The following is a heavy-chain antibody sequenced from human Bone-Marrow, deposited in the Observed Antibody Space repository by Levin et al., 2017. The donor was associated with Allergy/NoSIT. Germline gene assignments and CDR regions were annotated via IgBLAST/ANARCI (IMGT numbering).Heavy chain of an antibody. CDR2: VSYDGNYK. V-gene: IGHV3-30*18. J-gene: IGHJ4*02. Sequence: PGGSLRLSCAASGFSFSSYGMHWVRQAPGKGLEWVAVVSYDGNYKFHADSVKGRFTISRDNSKNTMYLQMNSLRAEDTAVYHCAKTSDGSGSYYNIQDWGQGTLVNVSS. CDR3: AKTSDGSGSYYNIQD. CDR1: GFSFSSYG. D-gene: IGHD3-10*01.